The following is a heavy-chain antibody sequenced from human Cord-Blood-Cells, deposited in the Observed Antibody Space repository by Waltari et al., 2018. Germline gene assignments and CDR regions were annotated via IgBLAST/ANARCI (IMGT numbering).Heavy chain of an antibody. CDR3: AITIIAAAGPYFDY. J-gene: IGHJ4*02. CDR2: IYYSGST. Sequence: QLQLQESGPGLVKPSETLSLTCTVSGGSISSSTYYWGWIRQTPGKGLEWIGSIYYSGSTYYNPSLKSRVTISVDTSKNQFSLKLSSVTAADTAVYYCAITIIAAAGPYFDYWGQGTLVTVSS. CDR1: GGSISSSTYY. V-gene: IGHV4-39*01. D-gene: IGHD6-13*01.